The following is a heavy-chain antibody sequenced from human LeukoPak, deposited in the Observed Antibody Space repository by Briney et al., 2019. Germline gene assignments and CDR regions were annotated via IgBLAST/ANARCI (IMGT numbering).Heavy chain of an antibody. V-gene: IGHV4-39*01. D-gene: IGHD1-26*01. Sequence: SETLSLTCTVSGGSISSSSYYWGWIRQPPGKGLQWLGTIYYNGATQYNPSLKSRVTISVDTYKNQFSLKLTSVTAADTAVYYCAREDRVGATTGSDHWGEGTLVTVSS. CDR1: GGSISSSSYY. CDR3: AREDRVGATTGSDH. J-gene: IGHJ4*02. CDR2: IYYNGAT.